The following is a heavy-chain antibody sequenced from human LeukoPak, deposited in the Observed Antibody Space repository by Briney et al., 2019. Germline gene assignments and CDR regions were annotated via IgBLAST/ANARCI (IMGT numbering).Heavy chain of an antibody. CDR2: ISRSGTYI. CDR3: ASGSMATMSLNY. J-gene: IGHJ4*02. CDR1: GFTFSSYS. V-gene: IGHV3-21*01. Sequence: PGGSLRLSCAASGFTFSSYSMNWVRQAPGKGLAWVSSISRSGTYIYYADSVKGRFTISRDDAKNALYLQVNSLRAEDTAIYYCASGSMATMSLNYWGQGTLVTVSS. D-gene: IGHD5-24*01.